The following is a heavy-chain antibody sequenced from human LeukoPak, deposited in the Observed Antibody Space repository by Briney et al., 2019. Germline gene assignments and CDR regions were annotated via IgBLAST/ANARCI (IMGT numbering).Heavy chain of an antibody. D-gene: IGHD4-17*01. J-gene: IGHJ5*02. V-gene: IGHV3-21*01. Sequence: GGSLRLSCAASGFTFTTYSMNWVRQAPGKGLEGVSSISSTSSYIYYADSVKGRFTISRDSAKNSLYLQMNSLRAEDTAVYYCARAQGYGDYWFDPWGQGTLVTVSS. CDR3: ARAQGYGDYWFDP. CDR1: GFTFTTYS. CDR2: ISSTSSYI.